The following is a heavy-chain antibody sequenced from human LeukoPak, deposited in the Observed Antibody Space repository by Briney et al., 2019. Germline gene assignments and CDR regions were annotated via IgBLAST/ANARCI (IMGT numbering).Heavy chain of an antibody. CDR2: IYYSGST. CDR3: ARRTGYYDGFDY. D-gene: IGHD3/OR15-3a*01. V-gene: IGHV4-59*01. Sequence: SETLSLTCTVSGGSIRSYYWSWIRQPPGEGLEWIGYIYYSGSTNYNPSLKSRVTISVDTSKNQFSLKVSSVAAADTAVYYCARRTGYYDGFDYWGQGTLVTVSS. CDR1: GGSIRSYY. J-gene: IGHJ4*02.